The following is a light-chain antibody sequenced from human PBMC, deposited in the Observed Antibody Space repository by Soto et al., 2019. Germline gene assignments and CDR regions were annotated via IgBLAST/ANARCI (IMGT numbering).Light chain of an antibody. V-gene: IGLV2-11*01. CDR2: DVN. J-gene: IGLJ2*01. CDR3: AAWDDSLSGVV. CDR1: SSDVGGYTF. Sequence: QSALTQPRSVSGSPGQSVTISCTGTSSDVGGYTFVSWYQQHPGKAPKLIIYDVNERPSGVPDRFSGSKSANTASLSISGLQAEDEADYYCAAWDDSLSGVVFGGGTKLTVL.